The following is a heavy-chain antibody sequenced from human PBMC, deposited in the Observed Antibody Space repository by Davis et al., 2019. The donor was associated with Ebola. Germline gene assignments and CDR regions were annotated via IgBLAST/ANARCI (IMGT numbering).Heavy chain of an antibody. Sequence: GESLKISCAASGFTFSDYYMSWIRQAPGKGLEWVSYISASGTTIKYVESLKGRFTISRDIGTNSLYLQMNSLRAGDTALYYCARAPAYRSNWHLFFDHWGQGSLVTVSS. CDR1: GFTFSDYY. J-gene: IGHJ4*02. CDR3: ARAPAYRSNWHLFFDH. D-gene: IGHD6-13*01. CDR2: ISASGTTI. V-gene: IGHV3-11*04.